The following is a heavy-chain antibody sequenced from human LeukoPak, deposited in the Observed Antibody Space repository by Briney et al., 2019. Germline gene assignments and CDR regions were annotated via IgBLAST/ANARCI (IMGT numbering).Heavy chain of an antibody. V-gene: IGHV4-34*01. D-gene: IGHD7-27*01. J-gene: IGHJ4*02. Sequence: SETLSLTCAVYGGSFSSYYWTWIRQPPGKGLEWIGEINHSGSTNYNPSLKSRVTISVDTSKNQFSLKLSSVTAADTAVYYCVMNWGTGRTLDYWGQGTLVTVS. CDR1: GGSFSSYY. CDR2: INHSGST. CDR3: VMNWGTGRTLDY.